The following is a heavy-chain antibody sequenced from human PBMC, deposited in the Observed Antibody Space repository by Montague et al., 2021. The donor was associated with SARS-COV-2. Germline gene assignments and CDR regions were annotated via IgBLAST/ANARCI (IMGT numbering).Heavy chain of an antibody. V-gene: IGHV4-39*01. CDR1: GGSIGTGYYF. D-gene: IGHD2-2*01. Sequence: SETLSLTCTVSGGSIGTGYYFWSWIRQSPGKGLEWLGTVFYSGNTYYNPSLKSRVTISVDTSTNQFSLKLTSVTVAETAIYFCARRNYCSSSSCYNGGFDNWGQGAVVTVSS. CDR3: ARRNYCSSSSCYNGGFDN. CDR2: VFYSGNT. J-gene: IGHJ3*02.